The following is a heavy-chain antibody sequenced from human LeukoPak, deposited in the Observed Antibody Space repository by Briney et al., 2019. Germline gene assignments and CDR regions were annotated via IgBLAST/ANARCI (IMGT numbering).Heavy chain of an antibody. CDR3: AKKWIQLWSNHDY. CDR2: ISNSSSYI. CDR1: GFTFSSYS. J-gene: IGHJ4*02. V-gene: IGHV3-21*04. D-gene: IGHD5-18*01. Sequence: TGGSLRLSCAASGFTFSSYSMNWVRQAPGKGLEWVSSISNSSSYIYYADSVKGRFTISRDNSKNTLYLQMNSLRAEDTAVYYCAKKWIQLWSNHDYWGQGTLVTVSS.